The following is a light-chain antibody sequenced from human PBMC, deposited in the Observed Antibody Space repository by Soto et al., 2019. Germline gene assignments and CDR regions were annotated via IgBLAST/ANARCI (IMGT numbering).Light chain of an antibody. CDR1: QTISNW. CDR3: RQYDSEST. J-gene: IGKJ1*01. CDR2: DAS. Sequence: DIQMTQSPSTLSGSVGDRVTITCRASQTISNWLAWYQQKPGKAPKVLIHDASRLESGVPSRFSGSGSGTEFTLTIKNLQPDDFAIYYCRQYDSESTFGQGTKVDIK. V-gene: IGKV1-5*01.